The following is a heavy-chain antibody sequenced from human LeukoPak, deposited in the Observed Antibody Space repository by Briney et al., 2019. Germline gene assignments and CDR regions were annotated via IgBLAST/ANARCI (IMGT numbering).Heavy chain of an antibody. CDR2: ISDTGGTT. J-gene: IGHJ4*02. Sequence: PGGSLRLSCEASGLTFSSYAMSWVRQVLGKGLEWVSTISDTGGTTYYADSVKGRFTISRDNSKNTLDLQMNSLRAEDTAVYYCAKGGYTSTWRNTFDYWGQGALVTVSS. CDR1: GLTFSSYA. V-gene: IGHV3-23*01. D-gene: IGHD6-13*01. CDR3: AKGGYTSTWRNTFDY.